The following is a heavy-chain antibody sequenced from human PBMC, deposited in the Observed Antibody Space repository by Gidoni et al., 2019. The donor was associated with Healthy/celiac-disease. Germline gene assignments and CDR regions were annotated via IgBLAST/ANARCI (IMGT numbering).Heavy chain of an antibody. CDR1: GGPTSSYY. Sequence: VQLQESGPGLVSPSEHLSLTCTVSGGPTSSYYWSWIRPPPGKGLEWIGYIDYRGSTNYTPSLKRRVTRSVDTSKNQFSLKLSSVTAADTAVYYCARGVLVAAIVDYFDYWGQGTLVTVSS. J-gene: IGHJ4*02. CDR3: ARGVLVAAIVDYFDY. V-gene: IGHV4-59*01. D-gene: IGHD2-15*01. CDR2: IDYRGST.